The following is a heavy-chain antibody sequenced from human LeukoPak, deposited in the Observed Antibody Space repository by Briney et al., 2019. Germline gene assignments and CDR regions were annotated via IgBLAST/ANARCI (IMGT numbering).Heavy chain of an antibody. CDR1: GGSFSGYY. V-gene: IGHV4-34*01. CDR3: VRQIGACAFDS. J-gene: IGHJ3*01. D-gene: IGHD3-3*01. Sequence: SETLSLTCAVYGGSFSGYYWSWVRQPPGKGLEWIGEVDIDAHTSSNPSLKSRVTISADSSKNQFTLTLRSLTAADTALYDCVRQIGACAFDSWGQGTSVTVSS. CDR2: VDIDAHT.